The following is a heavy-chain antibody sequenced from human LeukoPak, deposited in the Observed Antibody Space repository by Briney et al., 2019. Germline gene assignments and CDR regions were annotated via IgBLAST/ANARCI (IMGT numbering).Heavy chain of an antibody. J-gene: IGHJ4*02. Sequence: SETLSLTCAVSGYSISSGYYWGWIRQPPGKGLEWIGSIYHSGSTYYNPSLKSRVTISVDTSKNQFSLKLSSVTAADTAVYYCVRDNFGVVTTTFPFDYWGQGTLVTVSS. V-gene: IGHV4-38-2*02. CDR1: GYSISSGYY. CDR3: VRDNFGVVTTTFPFDY. CDR2: IYHSGST. D-gene: IGHD3-3*01.